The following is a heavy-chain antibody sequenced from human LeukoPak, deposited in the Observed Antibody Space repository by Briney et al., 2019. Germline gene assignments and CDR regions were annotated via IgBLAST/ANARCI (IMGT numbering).Heavy chain of an antibody. D-gene: IGHD1-26*01. CDR1: GFTFSRSA. V-gene: IGHV3-23*03. CDR2: IYSGGST. J-gene: IGHJ4*02. CDR3: ARDVVGATYFD. Sequence: GGSLRLSCAASGFTFSRSAMSWVRQAPGKGLEWVSIIYSGGSTSYADSVKGRFTISRDNSKNTLYLQMNSLRAEDTAVYYCARDVVGATYFDWGQGTLVTVSS.